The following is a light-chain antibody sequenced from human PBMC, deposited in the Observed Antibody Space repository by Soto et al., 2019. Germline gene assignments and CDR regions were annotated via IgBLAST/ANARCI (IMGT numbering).Light chain of an antibody. CDR1: QSVSSSY. J-gene: IGKJ5*01. Sequence: EIVLTQSPGTLSLSPGERATLSCRSSQSVSSSYLAWYQQKPGQAPRLLLYGASTRATGIPARFSGSGSGIDFTLTISSLQHEDFAVYYCQQDYNLPITFGQGTRLEIK. V-gene: IGKV3D-7*01. CDR2: GAS. CDR3: QQDYNLPIT.